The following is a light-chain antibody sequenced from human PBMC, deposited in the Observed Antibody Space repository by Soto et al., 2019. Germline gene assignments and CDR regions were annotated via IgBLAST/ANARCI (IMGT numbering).Light chain of an antibody. CDR3: SSYAGTSTFVL. CDR1: SSDIGRYNL. J-gene: IGLJ2*01. Sequence: QSALTQPASVSGSPGHSISISCTGSSSDIGRYNLVSWYQHHPGKAPKLIIYEATKRPSGASDRISGSKSGNTASLTISGLQAEDEADYYCSSYAGTSTFVLFGGGTKLTVL. CDR2: EAT. V-gene: IGLV2-23*01.